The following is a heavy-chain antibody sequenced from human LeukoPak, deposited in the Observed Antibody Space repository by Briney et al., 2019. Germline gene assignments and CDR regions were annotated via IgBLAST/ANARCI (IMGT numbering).Heavy chain of an antibody. CDR2: ISYDGSNK. CDR1: GFTFSSYG. V-gene: IGHV3-30*18. J-gene: IGHJ6*02. Sequence: GGSLRLSCAASGFTFSSYGMHWVRQAPGKGLEWVAVISYDGSNKYYADSVKGRFTISRDNSKNTLYLQMNSLRAEDTAVYYCAKAKLERSSSWYYPIYYYYYGMDVWGQGTTVTVSS. D-gene: IGHD6-13*01. CDR3: AKAKLERSSSWYYPIYYYYYGMDV.